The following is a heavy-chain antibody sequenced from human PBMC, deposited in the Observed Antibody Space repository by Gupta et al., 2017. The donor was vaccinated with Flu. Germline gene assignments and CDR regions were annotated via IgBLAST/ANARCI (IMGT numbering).Heavy chain of an antibody. V-gene: IGHV3-30*18. Sequence: QVQLVESGGGVVQPGKSLRLSCAASGFPFSSSGMHWVRQVPGKGLEWVAVISYDGTNKYNADSVKGRFTIARDNSKNTLYLKMNSLRAEDTAVYYCAKETYCTADTCYSHYFDYWGQGTLVTVSS. CDR3: AKETYCTADTCYSHYFDY. CDR2: ISYDGTNK. J-gene: IGHJ4*02. D-gene: IGHD2-15*01. CDR1: GFPFSSSG.